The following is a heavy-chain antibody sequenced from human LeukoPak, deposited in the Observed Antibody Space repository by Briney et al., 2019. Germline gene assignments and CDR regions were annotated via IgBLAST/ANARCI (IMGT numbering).Heavy chain of an antibody. CDR1: GYTFTSYD. D-gene: IGHD3-22*01. J-gene: IGHJ6*02. Sequence: APVKVSCKASGYTFTSYDINWVRQATGQGLEWMGWMNPNSGNTGYAQKFQGRVTMTRNTSISTAYMELSSLRSEDTAVYYCARGFYDSSGYPLVLYYYYYGMDVWGQGTTVTVSS. CDR3: ARGFYDSSGYPLVLYYYYYGMDV. CDR2: MNPNSGNT. V-gene: IGHV1-8*01.